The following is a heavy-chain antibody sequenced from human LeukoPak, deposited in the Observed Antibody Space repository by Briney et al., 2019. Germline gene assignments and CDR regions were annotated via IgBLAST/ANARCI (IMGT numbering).Heavy chain of an antibody. D-gene: IGHD4-17*01. CDR1: GFTFSSYW. Sequence: PGGSLRLSCAASGFTFSSYWMSWIRQAPGKGLEWISYISSTSSTIYYADSVKGRFTISRDNAKNSLYLQMNSLRAEDTAVYYCARDRADYGDYSYYNMDVWGKGTTVTISS. CDR3: ARDRADYGDYSYYNMDV. CDR2: ISSTSSTI. V-gene: IGHV3-48*04. J-gene: IGHJ6*03.